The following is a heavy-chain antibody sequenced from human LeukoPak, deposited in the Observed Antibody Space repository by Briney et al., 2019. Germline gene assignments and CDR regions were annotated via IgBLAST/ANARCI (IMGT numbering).Heavy chain of an antibody. V-gene: IGHV4-4*07. CDR1: GGSISSYY. J-gene: IGHJ4*02. Sequence: PSETLSLTCTVSGGSISSYYWSWIRQPAGKGLEWIGRIYTSGSTSYNPSLKSRVTMSVDTSKNQFSLKPSSVTAADTAVYYCARSDSFWYSSGWFDYWGQGTLVTVSS. D-gene: IGHD6-19*01. CDR2: IYTSGST. CDR3: ARSDSFWYSSGWFDY.